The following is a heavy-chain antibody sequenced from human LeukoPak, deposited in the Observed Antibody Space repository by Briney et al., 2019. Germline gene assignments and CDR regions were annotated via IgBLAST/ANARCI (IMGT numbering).Heavy chain of an antibody. Sequence: SETLSLTCTVSGGSISSYYWSWIRQPPGKGLEWIGNIYYSGSTNYNPSLKSRVTISVDTPKNQFSLRLSSVTAADTAVYYCARQVKVVRGVSAFDIWGQGTTVTVSS. CDR1: GGSISSYY. V-gene: IGHV4-59*08. CDR2: IYYSGST. D-gene: IGHD3-10*01. CDR3: ARQVKVVRGVSAFDI. J-gene: IGHJ3*02.